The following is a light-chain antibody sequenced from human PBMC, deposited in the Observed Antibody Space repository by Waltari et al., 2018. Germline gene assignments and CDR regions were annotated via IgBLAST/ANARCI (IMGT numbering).Light chain of an antibody. CDR2: DVN. CDR1: SGDIGAYNS. V-gene: IGLV2-8*01. CDR3: NSFAGSDTVV. Sequence: QSALTQPPSASGSPGQSVTISCTGTSGDIGAYNSVNWYRQHPGKVPKLMIYDVNRGPAGVPDRFSGAKSGNTASLTVSGLQPEDEAVYYCNSFAGSDTVVFGGGTTLTVL. J-gene: IGLJ2*01.